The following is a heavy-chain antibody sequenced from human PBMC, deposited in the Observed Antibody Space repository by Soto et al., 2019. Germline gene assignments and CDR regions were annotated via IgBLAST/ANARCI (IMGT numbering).Heavy chain of an antibody. CDR1: VYTFTSYY. CDR3: ARDHRPNDAFDI. CDR2: INPSGGST. V-gene: IGHV1-46*01. Sequence: XSVKGSCKASVYTFTSYYMHWVRQAPGQGLEWMGIINPSGGSTSYAQKFQGRVTMTRDTSTSTVYMELSSLRSEDTAVYYCARDHRPNDAFDIWGQGTMVTVSS. J-gene: IGHJ3*02.